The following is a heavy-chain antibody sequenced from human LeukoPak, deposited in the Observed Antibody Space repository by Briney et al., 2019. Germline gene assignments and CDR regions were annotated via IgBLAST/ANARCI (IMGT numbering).Heavy chain of an antibody. CDR1: GFTFRSYW. CDR2: INTDGSST. Sequence: GGSLRISCAASGFTFRSYWMHWVRQARGKGLVWVSRINTDGSSTSYGDSVKGRFTISRDNAKNTLYLQMNSLRAEDTAVYYCARSSSWYQYYYDSSGYLFDYWGQGTLVTVSS. D-gene: IGHD3-22*01. CDR3: ARSSSWYQYYYDSSGYLFDY. V-gene: IGHV3-74*01. J-gene: IGHJ4*02.